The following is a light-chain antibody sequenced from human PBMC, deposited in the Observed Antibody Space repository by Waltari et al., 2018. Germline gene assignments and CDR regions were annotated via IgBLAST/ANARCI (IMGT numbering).Light chain of an antibody. CDR3: MQSLQALWT. Sequence: DIVMTQFPVSLPVTPGEPASISCRSSQSLLHSNGNNYLVWYLQKPGQSPQLLIYLGSSRASGFPDMFSGRGSGTDFTLKISRVEAEDVGVYYCMQSLQALWTFGPGTKVEFK. CDR2: LGS. V-gene: IGKV2-28*01. J-gene: IGKJ1*01. CDR1: QSLLHSNGNNY.